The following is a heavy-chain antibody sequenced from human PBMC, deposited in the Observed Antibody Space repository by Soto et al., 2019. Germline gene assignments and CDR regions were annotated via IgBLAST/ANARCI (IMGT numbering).Heavy chain of an antibody. CDR3: ASIYGDYGLGAFDI. V-gene: IGHV3-53*01. CDR2: IYSGGST. D-gene: IGHD4-17*01. CDR1: GFTVSSNY. Sequence: GGSLRLSCAASGFTVSSNYMSWVRQAPGKGLEWVSVIYSGGSTYYADSVKGRFTISRDNSKNTLYLQMNSLRAEDTAVYYCASIYGDYGLGAFDIWGQGTMVTVSS. J-gene: IGHJ3*02.